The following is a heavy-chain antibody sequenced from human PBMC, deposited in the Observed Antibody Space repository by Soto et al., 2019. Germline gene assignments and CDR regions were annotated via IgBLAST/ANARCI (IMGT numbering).Heavy chain of an antibody. CDR1: GGSFSGYY. D-gene: IGHD3-9*01. Sequence: QVQLQQWGAGPLRPLETLSLTCGVSGGSFSGYYWAWIRQPPGKGLEWIGEINDRGSINYNPSLKSRVSISVDTSKNHYSLNLRPVTAADTAVYYCAREIHDTLTVPPGVWDFDLWGRGTLVTVSS. J-gene: IGHJ2*01. CDR2: INDRGSI. CDR3: AREIHDTLTVPPGVWDFDL. V-gene: IGHV4-34*01.